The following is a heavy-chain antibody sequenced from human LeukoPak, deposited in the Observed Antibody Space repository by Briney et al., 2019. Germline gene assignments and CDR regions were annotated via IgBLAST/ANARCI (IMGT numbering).Heavy chain of an antibody. CDR1: GFTFSSYG. V-gene: IGHV3-33*01. Sequence: PGGSLRLSCAASGFTFSSYGMHWVRQAPGKGLEWVAVIWYDGSNKYYADSVKGRFTISRDNSKNTLYLQMNSLRAEDTAVYYCARDLTTVTTSYYGMDVWGQGTTVTVSS. CDR2: IWYDGSNK. D-gene: IGHD4-17*01. J-gene: IGHJ6*02. CDR3: ARDLTTVTTSYYGMDV.